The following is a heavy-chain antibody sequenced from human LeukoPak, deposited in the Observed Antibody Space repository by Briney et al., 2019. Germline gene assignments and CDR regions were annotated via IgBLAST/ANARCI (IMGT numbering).Heavy chain of an antibody. CDR2: ISSSSSYI. Sequence: GGSLRLSCAASGFTFSNAWMSWVRQAPGKGLEWVSSISSSSSYIYYADSVKGRFTISRDNAKNSLYLQMNSLRAEDTAVYYCARERTGYSSSWSHYYYYGMDVWGQGTTVTVSS. CDR1: GFTFSNAW. J-gene: IGHJ6*02. V-gene: IGHV3-21*01. CDR3: ARERTGYSSSWSHYYYYGMDV. D-gene: IGHD6-13*01.